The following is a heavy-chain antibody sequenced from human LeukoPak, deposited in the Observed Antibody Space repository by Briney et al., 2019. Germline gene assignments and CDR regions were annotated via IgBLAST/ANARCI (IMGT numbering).Heavy chain of an antibody. Sequence: SETLSLTCTVSGGSISSGSYYWGWIRQTPGRGLEWIGSIYYSGDSYYNPSLKSRAAIFVDTSRDQFSLDLSYVTAADSALYYCVRHISANTGYFDSCGQGTLVTVSS. CDR1: GGSISSGSYY. CDR3: VRHISANTGYFDS. CDR2: IYYSGDS. J-gene: IGHJ4*02. V-gene: IGHV4-39*01.